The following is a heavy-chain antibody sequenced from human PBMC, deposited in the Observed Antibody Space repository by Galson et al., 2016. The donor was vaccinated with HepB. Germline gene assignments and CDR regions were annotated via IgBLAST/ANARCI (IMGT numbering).Heavy chain of an antibody. D-gene: IGHD1-20*01. J-gene: IGHJ6*02. V-gene: IGHV4-30-2*01. CDR2: LYHSGST. Sequence: WIRQPPGKGLEWIGYLYHSGSTDYSPSLKSRVTISVDRSKNQFSLKLRSMTAADTAVYYCASGRNWNYFYGMDVWGQGITVTVSS. CDR3: ASGRNWNYFYGMDV.